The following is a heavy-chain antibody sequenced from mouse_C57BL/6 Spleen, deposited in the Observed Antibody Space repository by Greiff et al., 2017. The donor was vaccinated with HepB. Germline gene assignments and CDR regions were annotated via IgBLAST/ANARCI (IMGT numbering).Heavy chain of an antibody. V-gene: IGHV2-2*01. CDR2: IWSGGST. CDR1: GFSLTSYG. J-gene: IGHJ1*03. CDR3: ARNRYYGNPYWYFDV. D-gene: IGHD2-1*01. Sequence: QVHVKQSGPGLVQPSQSLSITCTVSGFSLTSYGVHWVRQSPGKGLEWLGVIWSGGSTDYNAAFISRLSISKDNSKSQVFFKMNSLQADDTAIYYCARNRYYGNPYWYFDVWGTGTTVTVSS.